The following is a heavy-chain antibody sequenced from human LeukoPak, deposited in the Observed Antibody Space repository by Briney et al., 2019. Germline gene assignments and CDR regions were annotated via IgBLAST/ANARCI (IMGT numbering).Heavy chain of an antibody. CDR1: GFTFSDYY. Sequence: KSGGSLRLSCAASGFTFSDYYMSLIRQAPGKGLEWVAYISSSGSTIYYADSVKGRFTVSRVNAKNSLYLQMNSLRAEDTAVYYCARDLWGIYDSSGDWGQGTLVTVSS. D-gene: IGHD3-22*01. J-gene: IGHJ4*02. CDR3: ARDLWGIYDSSGD. CDR2: ISSSGSTI. V-gene: IGHV3-11*04.